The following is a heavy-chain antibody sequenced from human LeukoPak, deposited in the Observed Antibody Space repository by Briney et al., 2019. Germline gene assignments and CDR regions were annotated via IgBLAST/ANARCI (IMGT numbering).Heavy chain of an antibody. CDR3: AKDRFVGKYPEKGNWFDP. J-gene: IGHJ5*02. CDR2: ISYDGSNK. V-gene: IGHV3-30*18. Sequence: GGSLRLSCAASGFTFGSYGMHWVRQAPGKGLEWVAVISYDGSNKYYADSVKGRFTISRDNSKNTLYLQMNSLRAEDTAVYYCAKDRFVGKYPEKGNWFDPWGQGTLVTVSS. D-gene: IGHD3-16*01. CDR1: GFTFGSYG.